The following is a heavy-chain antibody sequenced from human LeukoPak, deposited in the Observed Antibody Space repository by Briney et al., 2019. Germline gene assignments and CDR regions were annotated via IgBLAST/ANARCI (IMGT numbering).Heavy chain of an antibody. CDR3: ARELDSSGYPFDC. Sequence: ASVKGSCKASGYTFTGYYMHWVRQAPGQGLEWMGWINPNSGGTNYAQKFQGRVTMTRDTSISTAYMELSRLRSDDTAVYYCARELDSSGYPFDCWGQGTLVSVSS. CDR2: INPNSGGT. CDR1: GYTFTGYY. V-gene: IGHV1-2*02. J-gene: IGHJ4*02. D-gene: IGHD3-22*01.